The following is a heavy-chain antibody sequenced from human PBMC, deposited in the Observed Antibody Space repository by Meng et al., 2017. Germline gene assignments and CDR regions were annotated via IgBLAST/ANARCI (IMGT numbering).Heavy chain of an antibody. V-gene: IGHV7-4-1*02. CDR3: ARLVAGTFGQLFDP. CDR2: INTNTGNP. D-gene: IGHD2-15*01. Sequence: HVQVVELRSELKKPGASVKVSCKASGYTFSSYAMNWVRQAPGQGLEWMGWINTNTGNPTYAQGFTGRFVFSLDTSVSTAYLQISSLKAEDTAVYYCARLVAGTFGQLFDPWGQGTLVTVFS. CDR1: GYTFSSYA. J-gene: IGHJ5*02.